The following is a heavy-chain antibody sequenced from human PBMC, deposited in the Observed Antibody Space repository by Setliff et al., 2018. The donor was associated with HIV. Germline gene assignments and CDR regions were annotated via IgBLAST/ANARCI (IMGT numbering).Heavy chain of an antibody. J-gene: IGHJ6*03. V-gene: IGHV4-39*07. Sequence: SETLSLTCTVSAGSIRSSTYYWAWIRQPPGKGLEWIGEINHSGSTNYNPSLKSRVTISVDTSKNQFSLKLSSVTAADTAVYYCARCYYNFWSGYPLDYMDVWGKGTTVTVSS. D-gene: IGHD3-3*01. CDR3: ARCYYNFWSGYPLDYMDV. CDR1: AGSIRSSTYY. CDR2: INHSGST.